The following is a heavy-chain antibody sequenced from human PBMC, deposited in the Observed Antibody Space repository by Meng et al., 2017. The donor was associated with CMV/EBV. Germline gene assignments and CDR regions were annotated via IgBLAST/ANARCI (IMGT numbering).Heavy chain of an antibody. CDR2: ISSSSSYI. D-gene: IGHD4-17*01. J-gene: IGHJ4*02. V-gene: IGHV3-21*01. Sequence: GESLKISCAASGFTFSSYSMNWVRQAPGKGLEWVSSISSSSSYIYYADSVKGRFTISRDNAKNSLYLQMNSLRAEDTAVYYCARAPEMTTEFDYWGQGTLVTVSS. CDR1: GFTFSSYS. CDR3: ARAPEMTTEFDY.